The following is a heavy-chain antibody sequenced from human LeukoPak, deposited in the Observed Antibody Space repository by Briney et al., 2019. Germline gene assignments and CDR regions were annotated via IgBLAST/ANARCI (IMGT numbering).Heavy chain of an antibody. CDR1: GGSISSYY. CDR2: IYYTGNT. CDR3: ARVGYYDSSGYSTAIDY. V-gene: IGHV4-59*01. J-gene: IGHJ4*02. Sequence: PSETLSLTCTVSGGSISSYYWSWIRQPPGKGLEWVGYIYYTGNTDYNSSLKSRVTISVDTSKNQFSLNLSSVTAADTAVYYCARVGYYDSSGYSTAIDYWGQGTLVIVSS. D-gene: IGHD3-22*01.